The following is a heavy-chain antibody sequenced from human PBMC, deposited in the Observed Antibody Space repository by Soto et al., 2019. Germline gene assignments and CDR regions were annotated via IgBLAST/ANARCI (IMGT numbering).Heavy chain of an antibody. CDR1: GFTLSDYD. V-gene: IGHV3-23*01. CDR3: AKGRRGGEYPGFDL. Sequence: EVQLLESGGGLVQPGGSLRLSCAASGFTLSDYDMGWVRQAPGKGLEWVSLTRTDGGGTYYSYSVEGRLTVSRDTSRNRLYLQMNSLRAEDTALYYFAKGRRGGEYPGFDLWGQGTRVSVSS. J-gene: IGHJ3*01. D-gene: IGHD2-21*01. CDR2: TRTDGGGT.